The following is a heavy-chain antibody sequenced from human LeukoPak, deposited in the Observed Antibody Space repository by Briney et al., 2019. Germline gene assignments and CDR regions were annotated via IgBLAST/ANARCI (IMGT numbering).Heavy chain of an antibody. Sequence: GGSLRLSCAASGFTFSSYWMSWVGQAPGKGVEWVANIKQDGSEKYYVDSVKGRFTISRDNAKNSLYLQMNSLRAEDTAVYYCARDKVVGATYFDYWGQGTLVTVSS. CDR3: ARDKVVGATYFDY. CDR1: GFTFSSYW. J-gene: IGHJ4*02. D-gene: IGHD1-26*01. V-gene: IGHV3-7*01. CDR2: IKQDGSEK.